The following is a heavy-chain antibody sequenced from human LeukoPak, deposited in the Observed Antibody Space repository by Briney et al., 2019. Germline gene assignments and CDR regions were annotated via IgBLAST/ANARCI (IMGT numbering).Heavy chain of an antibody. Sequence: SETLSLTCTVSGASISSYYWSWIRQPPGKGLEWITYIHYSGRTHYNPSLKSRVTISVDTSKNQFSLKLSSVTAADTAVYYCARDSGIQLWHPDAFDIWGQGTMVTVSS. CDR3: ARDSGIQLWHPDAFDI. CDR2: IHYSGRT. V-gene: IGHV4-59*12. D-gene: IGHD5-18*01. J-gene: IGHJ3*02. CDR1: GASISSYY.